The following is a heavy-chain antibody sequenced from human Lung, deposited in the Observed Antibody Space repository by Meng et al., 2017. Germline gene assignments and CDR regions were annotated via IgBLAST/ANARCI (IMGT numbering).Heavy chain of an antibody. CDR2: INHSGST. J-gene: IGHJ4*02. Sequence: QVRLQTWGAGLLKPSGTLSLTCVVSGGSFSDYYWSWIRQPPGKGLEWIGEINHSGSTNYNPSLESRATISVDTSQNNLSLKLSSVTAADSAVYYCARGPTTMAHDFDYWGQGTLVTVSS. CDR3: ARGPTTMAHDFDY. V-gene: IGHV4-34*01. D-gene: IGHD4-11*01. CDR1: GGSFSDYY.